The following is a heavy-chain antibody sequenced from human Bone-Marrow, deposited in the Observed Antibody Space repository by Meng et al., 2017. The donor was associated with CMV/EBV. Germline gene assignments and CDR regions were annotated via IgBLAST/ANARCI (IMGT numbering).Heavy chain of an antibody. CDR2: INSDGSST. CDR1: GFTFSSYW. D-gene: IGHD3-10*01. Sequence: GGSMRLSCAASGFTFSSYWMHWVRQAPGKGLVWVSRINSDGSSTSYADSVKGRFTISRDNAKNTLYLQMNSLRTEDTAVYYCARGPLGFGLLWFGEYIDYWGQGTLVTVSS. V-gene: IGHV3-74*01. J-gene: IGHJ4*02. CDR3: ARGPLGFGLLWFGEYIDY.